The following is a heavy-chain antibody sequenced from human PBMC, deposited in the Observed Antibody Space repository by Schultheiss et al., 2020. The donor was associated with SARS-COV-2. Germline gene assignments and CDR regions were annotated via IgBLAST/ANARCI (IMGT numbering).Heavy chain of an antibody. CDR1: GYTFTGYY. Sequence: ASVKVSCKASGYTFTGYYMHWVRQAPGQGLEWMGWINPNSGGTNYAQKFQGRVTITADEFTYTAYMEVHSLLSDDTAVYYCARFRGDYGSGDDFWGQGTLVTVSS. CDR2: INPNSGGT. D-gene: IGHD4-17*01. J-gene: IGHJ4*02. V-gene: IGHV1-2*02. CDR3: ARFRGDYGSGDDF.